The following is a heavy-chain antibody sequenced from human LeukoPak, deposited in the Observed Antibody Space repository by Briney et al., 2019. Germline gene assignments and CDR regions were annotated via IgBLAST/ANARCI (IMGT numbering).Heavy chain of an antibody. CDR3: AKAKPQPVGDAFDI. V-gene: IGHV3-23*01. J-gene: IGHJ3*02. CDR1: GFTFSSPA. Sequence: PGGSLRLSCAASGFTFSSPAMSWVRQTPGKGLEWVSSITPSGDGTYYAASVKGRFTISRDNSKNTLYLQMNSLRAEDTAVYYCAKAKPQPVGDAFDIWGQGTMVTVSS. CDR2: ITPSGDGT.